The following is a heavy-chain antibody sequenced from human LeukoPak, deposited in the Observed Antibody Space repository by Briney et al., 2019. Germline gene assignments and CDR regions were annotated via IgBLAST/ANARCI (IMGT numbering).Heavy chain of an antibody. V-gene: IGHV3-64D*06. D-gene: IGHD3-22*01. CDR2: ISSNVGST. J-gene: IGHJ1*01. Sequence: GGSLRLSCSASGLTFSSYAMHWVRQAPGKGLEYVSAISSNVGSTYYADSVKGRFTISRDNSKNTLYLQMSSLRAEDTDVYYCVRGDYYDSSGYYYRYFQHWGQGTLVTVSS. CDR3: VRGDYYDSSGYYYRYFQH. CDR1: GLTFSSYA.